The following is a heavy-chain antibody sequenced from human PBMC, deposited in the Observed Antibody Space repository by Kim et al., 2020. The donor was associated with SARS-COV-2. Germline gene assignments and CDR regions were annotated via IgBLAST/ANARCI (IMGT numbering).Heavy chain of an antibody. V-gene: IGHV3-74*01. Sequence: GGSLRLSCAASGFTFSSYWMHWVRQAPGKGLVWVSRINSDGSSTSYADSVKGRFTISRDNAKNTLYLQMNSLRAEDTAVYYCARASPNLHSSGWNLIDYWGQGTLVTVSS. D-gene: IGHD6-19*01. CDR2: INSDGSST. CDR3: ARASPNLHSSGWNLIDY. J-gene: IGHJ4*02. CDR1: GFTFSSYW.